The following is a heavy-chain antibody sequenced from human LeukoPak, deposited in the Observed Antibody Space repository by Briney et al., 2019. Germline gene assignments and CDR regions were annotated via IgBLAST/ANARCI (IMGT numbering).Heavy chain of an antibody. CDR3: GRGDPDY. CDR2: INQAGSDK. J-gene: IGHJ4*02. CDR1: GSSFSSYW. Sequence: GGSLRLSCEVSGSSFSSYWMIWVRQAPGKGLEWVANINQAGSDKYYVDSVKGRFTISRGNARNSLYLQMNSLRAEDTAVYYCGRGDPDYWGQGTLVTVSS. V-gene: IGHV3-7*01.